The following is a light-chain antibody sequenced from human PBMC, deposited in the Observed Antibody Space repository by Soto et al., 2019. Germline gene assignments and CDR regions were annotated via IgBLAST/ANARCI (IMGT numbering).Light chain of an antibody. CDR2: ANT. Sequence: QSVLTQPPSVSGAPGQTVTISCTGTSSNIGTGYDVHWYQHLPGTAPNLLIYANTNRPSVVPVRFSGSGYGTSASLAITVLQAEDEADYYRQSYDHRSASVFGGGITLTVL. CDR3: QSYDHRSASV. CDR1: SSNIGTGYD. J-gene: IGLJ2*01. V-gene: IGLV1-40*01.